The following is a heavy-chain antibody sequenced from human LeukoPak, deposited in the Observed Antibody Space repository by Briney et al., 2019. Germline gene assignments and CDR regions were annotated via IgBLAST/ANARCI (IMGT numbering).Heavy chain of an antibody. V-gene: IGHV7-4-1*02. J-gene: IGHJ1*01. CDR1: GGTFSSYA. Sequence: GASVKVSCKASGGTFSSYAISWVRQAPGQGLEWMGWINTNTGNPTYAQGFTGRFVFSLDTSVSTAYLQISSLKAEDTAVYYCARSSSGWYRYFQHWGQGTLVTVSS. CDR2: INTNTGNP. D-gene: IGHD6-19*01. CDR3: ARSSSGWYRYFQH.